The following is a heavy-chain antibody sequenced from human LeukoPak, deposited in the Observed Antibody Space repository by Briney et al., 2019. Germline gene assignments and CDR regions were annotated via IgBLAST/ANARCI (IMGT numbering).Heavy chain of an antibody. CDR3: AKGHDYYDSSGYWIFYFDY. CDR1: GGSISSGGYS. D-gene: IGHD3-22*01. V-gene: IGHV3-23*01. CDR2: ISGSGGST. Sequence: PSETLSLTCAVSGGSISSGGYSWSWVRQAPGKGLEWVSAISGSGGSTYYADSVKGRFTISRDNSKNTLYLQMNSLRAEDTAVYYCAKGHDYYDSSGYWIFYFDYWGRGTLVTVSS. J-gene: IGHJ4*02.